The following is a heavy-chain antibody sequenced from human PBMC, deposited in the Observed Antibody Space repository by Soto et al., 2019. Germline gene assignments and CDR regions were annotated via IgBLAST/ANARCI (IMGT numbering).Heavy chain of an antibody. D-gene: IGHD6-13*01. Sequence: QVQLQESGPGLVKPSQTLSLTCTVSGGSISSGGYYWSWIRQHPGKGLEWIGYIYYSGSTYYNPSLKSRVTISVDTSKNQFSLKLSSVTAADTAVYYCARGVAAAGMVGFDPWGQGTLVTVSS. CDR2: IYYSGST. J-gene: IGHJ5*02. CDR1: GGSISSGGYY. V-gene: IGHV4-31*03. CDR3: ARGVAAAGMVGFDP.